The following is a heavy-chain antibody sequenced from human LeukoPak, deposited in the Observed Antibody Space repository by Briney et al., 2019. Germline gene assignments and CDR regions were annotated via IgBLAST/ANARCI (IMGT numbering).Heavy chain of an antibody. CDR2: ISAYNGNT. CDR1: GYTFTSYG. D-gene: IGHD3-10*01. V-gene: IGHV1-18*01. Sequence: GASVKVSCKASGYTFTSYGISWVRQAPGQGPEWMGWISAYNGNTNYAQKLQGRVTMTTDTSTSTAYMELRSLRSDDTAVYYCARAEVLLHPHAADFWGQGTLVTVSS. CDR3: ARAEVLLHPHAADF. J-gene: IGHJ4*02.